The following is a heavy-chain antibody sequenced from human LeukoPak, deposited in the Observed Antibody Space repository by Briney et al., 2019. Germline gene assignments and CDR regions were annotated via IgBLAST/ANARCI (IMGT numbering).Heavy chain of an antibody. CDR1: GGSFSGYY. CDR3: ARDGGGGYDFDY. D-gene: IGHD5-12*01. J-gene: IGHJ4*02. CDR2: INHSGST. V-gene: IGHV4-34*01. Sequence: SETLSLTCAVYGGSFSGYYWSWIRQPPGKGLEWIGEINHSGSTNYNPSLKSRVTISVDTSKNQFSLKLSSVTAADPAVYYCARDGGGGYDFDYWGQGTLVTVSS.